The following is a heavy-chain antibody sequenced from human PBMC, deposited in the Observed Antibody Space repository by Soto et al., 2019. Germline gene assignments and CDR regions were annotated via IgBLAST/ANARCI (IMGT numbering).Heavy chain of an antibody. CDR3: ARETYYYDSSGYYPDFDY. D-gene: IGHD3-22*01. J-gene: IGHJ4*02. CDR1: GYTFTSYY. Sequence: GASVKVSCKASGYTFTSYYMHWVRQAPGQGLEWMGIINPSGGSTSYAQKFQGRVTMTRDTSTSTVYMELSSLRSEDTAVYYCARETYYYDSSGYYPDFDYWGQGTLVTVSS. CDR2: INPSGGST. V-gene: IGHV1-46*01.